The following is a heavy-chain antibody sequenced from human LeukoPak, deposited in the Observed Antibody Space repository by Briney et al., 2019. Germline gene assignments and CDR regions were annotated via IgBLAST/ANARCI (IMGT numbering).Heavy chain of an antibody. CDR3: ARPPQYCSSTSCYEFGY. V-gene: IGHV3-9*01. CDR2: ISWNSGSI. D-gene: IGHD2-2*01. Sequence: GRSLRLSCAASGFTFDDYAMHWVRQAPGKGLEWVSGISWNSGSIGYADSVKGRFTISRDNAKNSLYLQMNSLRAEDTALYYCARPPQYCSSTSCYEFGYWGQGTLVTVSS. J-gene: IGHJ4*02. CDR1: GFTFDDYA.